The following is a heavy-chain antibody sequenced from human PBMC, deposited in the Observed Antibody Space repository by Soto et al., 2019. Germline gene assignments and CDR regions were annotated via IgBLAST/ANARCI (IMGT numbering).Heavy chain of an antibody. Sequence: PGGSLRLSCAASGFTFSSYGMHWVRQGPGKGLEWVAVISYDGSNKYYADSVKGRFTISRDNSKNTLYLQMNSLRAEDTAVYYCAKDAVSGSSGWYHDYWGQGTLVTVS. CDR2: ISYDGSNK. V-gene: IGHV3-30*18. CDR3: AKDAVSGSSGWYHDY. D-gene: IGHD6-19*01. CDR1: GFTFSSYG. J-gene: IGHJ4*02.